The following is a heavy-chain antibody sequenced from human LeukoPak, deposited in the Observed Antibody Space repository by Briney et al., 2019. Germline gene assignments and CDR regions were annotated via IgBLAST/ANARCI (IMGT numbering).Heavy chain of an antibody. Sequence: SETLSLTCAVYGGSFSGYYWSWIRQSPGKGLEWIGEINHSGSTNYNPSLKSRVTISVDTSENQFSLKLSSVTAADTAVYYCARGLEEDYYDSSGYYMSFDYWGQGTLVTVSS. V-gene: IGHV4-34*01. J-gene: IGHJ4*02. CDR3: ARGLEEDYYDSSGYYMSFDY. CDR2: INHSGST. D-gene: IGHD3-22*01. CDR1: GGSFSGYY.